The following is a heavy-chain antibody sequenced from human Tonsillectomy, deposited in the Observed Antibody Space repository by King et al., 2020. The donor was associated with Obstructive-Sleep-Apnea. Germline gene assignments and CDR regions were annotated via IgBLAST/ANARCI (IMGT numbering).Heavy chain of an antibody. J-gene: IGHJ4*02. V-gene: IGHV2-5*02. CDR3: AKQNSGWLHFDY. CDR1: GFSLSTSGVV. D-gene: IGHD6-19*01. CDR2: IYWDDVK. Sequence: ITLKESGPTLVKPTQTLTLTCTFSGFSLSTSGVVVGWIRQPPGKALEWLALIYWDDVKRYSPSVKSRLTITKDTSKNQVVLTVTNMDPVDTATYYCAKQNSGWLHFDYWGQGTLVTVSS.